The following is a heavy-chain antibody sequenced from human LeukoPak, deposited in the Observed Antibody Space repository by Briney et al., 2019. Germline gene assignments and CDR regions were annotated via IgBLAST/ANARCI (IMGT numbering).Heavy chain of an antibody. Sequence: VGSLRLSCAASGFTVSSNYMSWVRQAPGKGLEWVSVIFSGGSTYYADSAKGRFTISRDNSKNTLYLQMNSLRAGDTAVYYCARHRGYCSSTSCYPYYFDYWGQGTLVTVSS. J-gene: IGHJ4*02. D-gene: IGHD2-2*01. CDR1: GFTVSSNY. V-gene: IGHV3-66*04. CDR3: ARHRGYCSSTSCYPYYFDY. CDR2: IFSGGST.